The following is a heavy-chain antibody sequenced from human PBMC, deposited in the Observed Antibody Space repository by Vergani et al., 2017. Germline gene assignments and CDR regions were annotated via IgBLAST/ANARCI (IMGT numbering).Heavy chain of an antibody. J-gene: IGHJ4*02. V-gene: IGHV3-13*01. Sequence: EVQLLESGGGLVQPGGSLRLSCAASGFTFSSYDMHWVRQATGKGLEWVSAIGTAGDTYYPGSVKGRFTISRENAKNSLYLQMNSLRAEDTAVYYCAKFPGSSSSVDYWGQGTLVTVSS. CDR3: AKFPGSSSSVDY. CDR1: GFTFSSYD. CDR2: IGTAGDT. D-gene: IGHD6-6*01.